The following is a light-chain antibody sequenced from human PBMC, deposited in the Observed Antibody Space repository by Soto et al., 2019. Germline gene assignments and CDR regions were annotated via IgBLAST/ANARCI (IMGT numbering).Light chain of an antibody. Sequence: QSALTQPPSASGSPGQSVTISCTGTSSDLGDFNYVSWYQQHPGQVPKLMIYEVTKRPSGVPDRCSGSKSGNTASLTVSGLQADDEADYYCSSRIGGTSVVFGGGTKLTVL. CDR2: EVT. J-gene: IGLJ2*01. CDR3: SSRIGGTSVV. V-gene: IGLV2-8*01. CDR1: SSDLGDFNY.